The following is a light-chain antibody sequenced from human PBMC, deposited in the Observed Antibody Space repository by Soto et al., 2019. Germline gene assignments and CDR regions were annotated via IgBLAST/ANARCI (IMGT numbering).Light chain of an antibody. V-gene: IGKV1-5*01. Sequence: DIQMTQSPSTLSGSVGDRVTITCXASQTISNWLAWYQVKPGKAPKLXMHDAYSLESGVQSRFSGSASGTESTLTISSLQPDDFATYFCKQYSTYSWTFGQGTKVDIK. J-gene: IGKJ1*01. CDR2: DAY. CDR1: QTISNW. CDR3: KQYSTYSWT.